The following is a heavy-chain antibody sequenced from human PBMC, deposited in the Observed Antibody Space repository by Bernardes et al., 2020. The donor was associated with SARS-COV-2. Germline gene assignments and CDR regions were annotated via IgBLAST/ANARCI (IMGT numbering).Heavy chain of an antibody. D-gene: IGHD6-13*01. CDR3: ARVGKTIAAAGIDY. CDR2: ISYDGSNK. J-gene: IGHJ4*02. V-gene: IGHV3-30-3*01. Sequence: GGSLRLSCAASGFTFSSYAMHWVRQAPGKGLEWVAVISYDGSNKYYADSVKGRFTISRDNSKNTLYLQMNSLRAEDTAVYYCARVGKTIAAAGIDYWGQGTLVTVSS. CDR1: GFTFSSYA.